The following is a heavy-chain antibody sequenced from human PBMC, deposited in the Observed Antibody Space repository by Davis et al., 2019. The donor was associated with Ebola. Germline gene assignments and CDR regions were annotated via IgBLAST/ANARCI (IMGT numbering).Heavy chain of an antibody. CDR2: INPNSGGT. CDR3: AREPRPYYYDSSGYYPY. D-gene: IGHD3-22*01. J-gene: IGHJ4*02. Sequence: AASVQVSCKGSGYTFTSYYMHWVRQAPGQGLEWMGWINPNSGGTNYAQKFQGWVTTTRDTSISTAYMELSRLRSDDTAVYYCAREPRPYYYDSSGYYPYWGQGTLVTVSS. CDR1: GYTFTSYY. V-gene: IGHV1-2*04.